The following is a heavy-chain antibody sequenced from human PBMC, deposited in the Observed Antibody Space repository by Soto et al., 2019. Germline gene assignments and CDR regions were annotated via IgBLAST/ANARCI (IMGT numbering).Heavy chain of an antibody. CDR2: INESGST. CDR1: GQSCSGHS. J-gene: IGHJ4*02. CDR3: ARGSGIVALPGELEDVNYDS. V-gene: IGHV4-34*01. Sequence: QVQLQPGGAGLVKPSETLALSCAVYGQSCSGHSWAWIRQPPGKGLECIGEINESGSTYDNPSLKSRVTISTDTSKNQFSLKLSSVSAADTAAYFCARGSGIVALPGELEDVNYDSLGQGTLVNVSS. D-gene: IGHD1-1*01.